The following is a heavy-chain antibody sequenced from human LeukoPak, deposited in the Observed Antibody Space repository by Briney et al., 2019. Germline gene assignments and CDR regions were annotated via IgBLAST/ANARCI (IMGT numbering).Heavy chain of an antibody. V-gene: IGHV1-2*02. CDR2: INPNSGGT. CDR1: GYTFTGYY. J-gene: IGHJ4*02. D-gene: IGHD3-10*01. CDR3: ARGITMVRGVITAFDY. Sequence: GASVKVSCKASGYTFTGYYMHWVRQAPGQGLEWMGWINPNSGGTNYAQKFQGRVTMTRDTSISTAYMELSRLRSDDTAVYYCARGITMVRGVITAFDYWGQGTLVTVHS.